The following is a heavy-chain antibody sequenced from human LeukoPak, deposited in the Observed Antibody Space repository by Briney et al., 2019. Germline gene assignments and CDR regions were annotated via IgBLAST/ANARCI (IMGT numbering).Heavy chain of an antibody. D-gene: IGHD3-10*01. CDR2: ISAYNGNT. V-gene: IGHV1-18*01. Sequence: ASVKVSCKASGYTXTSYGISWVRQAPGQGLERMGWISAYNGNTNYAQKLQGRVTMTTETSTSTAYMELRSLRSDDTAVYYCATSDMVRGVIGDYWGQGTLVTVSS. J-gene: IGHJ4*02. CDR3: ATSDMVRGVIGDY. CDR1: GYTXTSYG.